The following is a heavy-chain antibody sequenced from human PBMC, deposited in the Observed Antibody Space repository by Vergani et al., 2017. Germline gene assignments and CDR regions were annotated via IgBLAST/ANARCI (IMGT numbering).Heavy chain of an antibody. CDR2: ISYDGINK. J-gene: IGHJ3*02. Sequence: VQLVESGGGLVQPGGSLRLSCAASGFTFSSFSMNWVGPAPGKGLEWVAVISYDGINKYYADSVKGRFTISRENSKNTLYLQMNSLRAEDTAVYYCAKEVHYDSSGYYKGGTDAFDIWGQGTMVTVSS. D-gene: IGHD3-22*01. V-gene: IGHV3-30*18. CDR1: GFTFSSFS. CDR3: AKEVHYDSSGYYKGGTDAFDI.